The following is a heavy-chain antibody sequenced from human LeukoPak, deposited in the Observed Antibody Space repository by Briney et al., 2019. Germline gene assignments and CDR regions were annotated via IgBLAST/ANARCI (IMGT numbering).Heavy chain of an antibody. Sequence: ASVKVSCKASGGTFSSYAISWVRQAPGQGLEWMGGIIPIFGAANYAQKFQGRVTITTDESASTAYMELSSLRSEDTAVYYCARVGHYYDSSGYYGPWGQGTLVTVSS. CDR1: GGTFSSYA. CDR3: ARVGHYYDSSGYYGP. V-gene: IGHV1-69*05. D-gene: IGHD3-22*01. CDR2: IIPIFGAA. J-gene: IGHJ4*02.